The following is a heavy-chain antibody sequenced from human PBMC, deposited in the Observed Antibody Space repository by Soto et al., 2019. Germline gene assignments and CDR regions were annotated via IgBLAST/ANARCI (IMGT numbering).Heavy chain of an antibody. J-gene: IGHJ4*02. Sequence: QVHLVESGGGVVQPGRSLRLSCAASGFIFSDYDVHWVRQAPGKGLDWVAAISSDGSSQFYGESMKGRFAVSRDNSKNTAYLQVTSLSPEDAAVYYCAKGKPGASGRTSLTFVSLGEGTLVTVSS. CDR1: GFIFSDYD. D-gene: IGHD3-10*01. CDR2: ISSDGSSQ. V-gene: IGHV3-30*18. CDR3: AKGKPGASGRTSLTFVS.